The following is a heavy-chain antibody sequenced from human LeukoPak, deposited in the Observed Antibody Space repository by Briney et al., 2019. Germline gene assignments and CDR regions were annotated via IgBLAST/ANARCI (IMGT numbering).Heavy chain of an antibody. V-gene: IGHV1-18*01. CDR3: ATGPGYSSGWYSY. Sequence: ASVTVSRRPSGYPFMSYGFSWVRQAPGQGLEWMGWVTPHNGAAKYAQNFQGRVTMTTDRSTSTAYLELRRLRSDDTATYYCATGPGYSSGWYSYWGQGSLVTVSS. CDR2: VTPHNGAA. D-gene: IGHD6-19*01. J-gene: IGHJ4*02. CDR1: GYPFMSYG.